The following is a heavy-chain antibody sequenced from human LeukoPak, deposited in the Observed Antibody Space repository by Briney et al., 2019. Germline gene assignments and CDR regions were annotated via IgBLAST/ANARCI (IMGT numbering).Heavy chain of an antibody. Sequence: ASVKVSCKASGYTFTTYGISWVRQAPGQGLEWMGWISGYNGNTNYAQKFQGRVTMTTDTSTSTAYMELRSLRSDDTAVYYCARSGYGDYYYMDVWGKGTTVTVSS. CDR1: GYTFTTYG. CDR2: ISGYNGNT. D-gene: IGHD6-25*01. V-gene: IGHV1-18*01. CDR3: ARSGYGDYYYMDV. J-gene: IGHJ6*03.